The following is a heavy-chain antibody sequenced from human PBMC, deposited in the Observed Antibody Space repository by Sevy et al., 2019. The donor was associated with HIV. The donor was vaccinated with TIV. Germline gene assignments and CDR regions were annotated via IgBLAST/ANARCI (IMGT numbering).Heavy chain of an antibody. CDR3: ARDSQNIVVVPAATINYYYSYYMDV. CDR1: GFTFSSYW. Sequence: GGSLRLSCAASGFTFSSYWMSWVRQAPGKGLEWVANIKQDGSERYYEYSVKGRFTISRDNTKNSLYLQMNSLRVEDTAVYYCARDSQNIVVVPAATINYYYSYYMDVWGKGTTVTVS. CDR2: IKQDGSER. D-gene: IGHD2-2*01. J-gene: IGHJ6*03. V-gene: IGHV3-7*01.